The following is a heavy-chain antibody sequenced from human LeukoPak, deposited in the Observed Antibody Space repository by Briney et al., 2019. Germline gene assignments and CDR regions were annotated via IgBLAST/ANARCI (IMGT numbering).Heavy chain of an antibody. D-gene: IGHD3-22*01. J-gene: IGHJ4*02. Sequence: PGGSLRLSCAASGFTFSDYYMSWIRQAPGKGLEWVSYISSSGTTIYYADSVKGRFTISRDNAKNSLYLQMNSLRAEDTAVYYCARQEGYYYDSSGYYWRFDYFDYWGQGTLVTVSS. CDR2: ISSSGTTI. V-gene: IGHV3-11*04. CDR3: ARQEGYYYDSSGYYWRFDYFDY. CDR1: GFTFSDYY.